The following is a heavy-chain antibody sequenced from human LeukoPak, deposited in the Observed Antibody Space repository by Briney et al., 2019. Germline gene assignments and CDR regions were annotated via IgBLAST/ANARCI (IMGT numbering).Heavy chain of an antibody. J-gene: IGHJ4*02. Sequence: SETLSLTCTVSGGSISSYYWSWIRQPPGKGLEWIGYIYYSGSTNYNPSLKSRVTISVDTSKNQFSLKLSSVTAADTAVYYCSIAARGVDYWGQGTLVTVSS. V-gene: IGHV4-59*12. CDR1: GGSISSYY. CDR2: IYYSGST. CDR3: SIAARGVDY. D-gene: IGHD6-6*01.